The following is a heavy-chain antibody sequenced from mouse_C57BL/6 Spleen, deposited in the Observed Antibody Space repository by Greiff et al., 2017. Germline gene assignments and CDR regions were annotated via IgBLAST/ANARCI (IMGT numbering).Heavy chain of an antibody. Sequence: EVKVEESGGGLVKPGGSLKLSCAASGFTFSSYAMSWVRQTPEKRLEWVATISDGGSYTYYPDNVKGRFTISRDNAKNNLYLQMSHLKSEDTAMYYCARAYYYGSSPWYFDVWGTGTTVTVSS. CDR1: GFTFSSYA. CDR3: ARAYYYGSSPWYFDV. D-gene: IGHD1-1*01. J-gene: IGHJ1*03. V-gene: IGHV5-4*03. CDR2: ISDGGSYT.